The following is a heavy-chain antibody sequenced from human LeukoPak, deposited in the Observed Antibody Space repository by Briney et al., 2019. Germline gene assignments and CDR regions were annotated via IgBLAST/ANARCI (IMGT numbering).Heavy chain of an antibody. J-gene: IGHJ4*02. D-gene: IGHD2-21*02. CDR2: IKNKTDGGTT. Sequence: PGGSLRLSCAASGFTFSNAWMSWVRQAPGKGLEWVGRIKNKTDGGTTDYAAPVKGRFTISRDDSKNTLYLQMNSLKTEDTAVYYCTTDLVVVTATPDYWGQGTLITVSS. CDR1: GFTFSNAW. V-gene: IGHV3-15*01. CDR3: TTDLVVVTATPDY.